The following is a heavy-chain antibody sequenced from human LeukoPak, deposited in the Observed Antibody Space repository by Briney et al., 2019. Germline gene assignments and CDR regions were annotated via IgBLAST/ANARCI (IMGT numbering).Heavy chain of an antibody. J-gene: IGHJ5*01. CDR1: GFSFRSYA. CDR2: ISGSGGST. Sequence: PGGSLRLSCAASGFSFRSYAMSWVRQAPGKGLEWVSGISGSGGSTYYSDSVKGRFTISRDNSNNTAFLQMNSLRGDDTAVYFCARGRAYRVYASSDSWGQEPWSPSPQ. V-gene: IGHV3-23*01. CDR3: ARGRAYRVYASSDS. D-gene: IGHD2-8*01.